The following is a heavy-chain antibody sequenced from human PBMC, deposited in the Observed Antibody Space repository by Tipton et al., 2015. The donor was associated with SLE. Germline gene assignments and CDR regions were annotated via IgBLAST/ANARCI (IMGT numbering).Heavy chain of an antibody. J-gene: IGHJ6*03. CDR2: INHSRST. V-gene: IGHV4-34*01. D-gene: IGHD2-15*01. CDR1: GGSFSSYY. CDR3: ARDNRSLYYYYMDV. Sequence: LRLSCAVYGGSFSSYYWSWIRQPPGKGLEWIGEINHSRSTNYNPSLKSRVTISVDASKNQFSLKLSSVTAADTAVYYCARDNRSLYYYYMDVWGMGTTVTVSS.